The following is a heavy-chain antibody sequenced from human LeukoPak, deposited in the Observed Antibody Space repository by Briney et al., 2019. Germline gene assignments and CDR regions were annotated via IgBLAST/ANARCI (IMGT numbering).Heavy chain of an antibody. CDR2: IRGSGETT. CDR1: GFTFSNHG. CDR3: AKDLSSGTGRGFDY. D-gene: IGHD3/OR15-3a*01. J-gene: IGHJ4*02. Sequence: PGGSLRLSCAASGFTFSNHGMNWVRQAPGKGLEWVSGIRGSGETTYYAESVKGRFTINRDNSKNTLYLQMNSLRAEDTALHYCAKDLSSGTGRGFDYWGQGTLVTVSS. V-gene: IGHV3-23*01.